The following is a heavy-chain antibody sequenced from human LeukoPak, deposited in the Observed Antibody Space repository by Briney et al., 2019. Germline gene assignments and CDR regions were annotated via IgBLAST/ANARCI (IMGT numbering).Heavy chain of an antibody. Sequence: GRSVRLSCAASVFTFSSYYINWVRQAPGRGLEWVSAITCSGGSTYYADSVKRQFTISRDNSQNTLYVPMNTLIASDSAVYHCAKVGVAGPYYYGMDAWRQGNTVSVSS. CDR1: VFTFSSYY. CDR3: AKVGVAGPYYYGMDA. D-gene: IGHD6-19*01. J-gene: IGHJ6*02. V-gene: IGHV3-23*01. CDR2: ITCSGGST.